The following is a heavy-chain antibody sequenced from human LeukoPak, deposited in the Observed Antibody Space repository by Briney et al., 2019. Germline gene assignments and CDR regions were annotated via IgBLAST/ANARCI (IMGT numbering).Heavy chain of an antibody. D-gene: IGHD3-10*01. J-gene: IGHJ5*02. CDR2: FYPEDGET. CDR1: EYTLTELC. Sequence: ASVTVSCKVSEYTLTELCMHRVRQAPGKGLEGMGGFYPEDGETTYAQKFQGRVSMTEDTSTDTAYMELSSLRSEDTAVYYCARMSTTGGSDNWFDPWGQGTLVTVSS. CDR3: ARMSTTGGSDNWFDP. V-gene: IGHV1-24*01.